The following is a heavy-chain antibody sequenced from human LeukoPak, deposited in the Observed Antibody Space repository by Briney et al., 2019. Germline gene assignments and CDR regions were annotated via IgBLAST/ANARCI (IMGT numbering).Heavy chain of an antibody. CDR1: GYSFTSYW. D-gene: IGHD1-26*01. Sequence: GESLKISCKGSGYSFTSYWIGWVRQMPGKGLEWMGIIYPGDSDTRYSPSFQGQVTISADKSISTAYLQWSSLKASDTAMYYCARERAEVGATPPYWYFDLWGRGTLVTVSS. CDR3: ARERAEVGATPPYWYFDL. CDR2: IYPGDSDT. J-gene: IGHJ2*01. V-gene: IGHV5-51*01.